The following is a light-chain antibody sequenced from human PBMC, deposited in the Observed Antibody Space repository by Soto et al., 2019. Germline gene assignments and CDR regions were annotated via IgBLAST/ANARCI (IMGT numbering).Light chain of an antibody. CDR3: QQTYTTPQT. CDR2: AAS. V-gene: IGKV1-39*01. CDR1: QTISDY. J-gene: IGKJ2*01. Sequence: DIQMTQSPSSLSASVGDRVTITCRASQTISDYVNWYQQTPGKAPKLLIYAASTLHSGVPSRFSGSGSGTDFTLAVTGLAPEDFATYYCQQTYTTPQTFGQGTNLEIK.